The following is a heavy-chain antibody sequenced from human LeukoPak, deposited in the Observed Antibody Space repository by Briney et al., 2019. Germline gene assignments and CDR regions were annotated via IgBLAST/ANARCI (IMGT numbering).Heavy chain of an antibody. CDR3: AKVRHYYDSSALTYFDY. CDR2: IIPIFGTA. J-gene: IGHJ4*02. Sequence: GASVKVSCKASGGTFSSYAISWVRQAPGQGLEWMGGIIPIFGTANYAQKFQGRVTITADESTSTAYMELSSLRSEDTAVYYCAKVRHYYDSSALTYFDYWGQGTLVTVSS. V-gene: IGHV1-69*13. D-gene: IGHD3-22*01. CDR1: GGTFSSYA.